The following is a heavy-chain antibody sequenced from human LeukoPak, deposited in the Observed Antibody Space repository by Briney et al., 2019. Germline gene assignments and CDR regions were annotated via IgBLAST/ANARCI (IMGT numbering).Heavy chain of an antibody. CDR2: IIPIFGTA. CDR1: GGTFSSYA. J-gene: IGHJ6*02. V-gene: IGHV1-69*13. Sequence: ASVKVSCQASGGTFSSYAISWVRQAPGQGLEWMGGIIPIFGTANYAQKFQGRVTITADESTSTAYMELSSLRSEDTAVYYCARGDADGMDVWGQGTTVTVSS. CDR3: ARGDADGMDV. D-gene: IGHD3-16*01.